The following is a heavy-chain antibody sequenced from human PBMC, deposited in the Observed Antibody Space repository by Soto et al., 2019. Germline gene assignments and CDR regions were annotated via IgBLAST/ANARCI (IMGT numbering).Heavy chain of an antibody. Sequence: SETLSLTCTVSGGSISSYYWSWIRQPAGKGLEWIGRIYTSGSTNYNPSLKSRVTMSVDTSKNQFSLKLSSVTAADTAVYYCARDSGEYSSSWYGYYYYYYGMDVWGQGTTVTVPS. V-gene: IGHV4-4*07. CDR1: GGSISSYY. D-gene: IGHD6-13*01. CDR3: ARDSGEYSSSWYGYYYYYYGMDV. J-gene: IGHJ6*02. CDR2: IYTSGST.